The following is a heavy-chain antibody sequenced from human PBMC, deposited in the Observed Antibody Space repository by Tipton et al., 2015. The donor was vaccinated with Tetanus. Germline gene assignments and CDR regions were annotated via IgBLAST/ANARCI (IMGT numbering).Heavy chain of an antibody. CDR2: INYTGSA. J-gene: IGHJ5*02. CDR3: AASVVRWFDP. Sequence: TLSFTCAVHGGSFSDNFWSWIRQSPGKGLEWIGEINYTGSANYNPSLKSRVTMSVDTSKKQISLQLNSVTAADTAVYYCAASVVRWFDPWGQGTRVTVSS. D-gene: IGHD2-2*01. V-gene: IGHV4-34*01. CDR1: GGSFSDNF.